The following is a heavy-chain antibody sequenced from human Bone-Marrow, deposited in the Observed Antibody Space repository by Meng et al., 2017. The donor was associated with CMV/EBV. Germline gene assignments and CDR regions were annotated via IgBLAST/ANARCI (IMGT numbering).Heavy chain of an antibody. D-gene: IGHD6-19*01. CDR2: MNTYSGKT. Sequence: KATGYTLTSHDSNWVRQANGQGIEWIGWMNTYSGKTDYAEKFQGRVTITRNTSIRTDYLELSSLRSEDTAFYYCARRGYSNDWYPFDYWGQGTLVTVSS. J-gene: IGHJ4*02. V-gene: IGHV1-8*03. CDR1: GYTLTSHD. CDR3: ARRGYSNDWYPFDY.